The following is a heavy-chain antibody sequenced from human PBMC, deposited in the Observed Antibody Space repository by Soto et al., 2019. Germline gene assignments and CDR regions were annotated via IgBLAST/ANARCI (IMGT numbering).Heavy chain of an antibody. V-gene: IGHV3-23*01. J-gene: IGHJ4*02. Sequence: DVQLLESGGGLVQPGGSLRLSCAASGFIFNTYSMSWVRQAPGKGLEWVSAISTTGGSTYYADSVKGRFAISRDNSQNTLYLQVNSLRAEDTAIYYCARPDGATYNFRYWGQGTLVTVSS. CDR1: GFIFNTYS. CDR2: ISTTGGST. CDR3: ARPDGATYNFRY. D-gene: IGHD1-1*01.